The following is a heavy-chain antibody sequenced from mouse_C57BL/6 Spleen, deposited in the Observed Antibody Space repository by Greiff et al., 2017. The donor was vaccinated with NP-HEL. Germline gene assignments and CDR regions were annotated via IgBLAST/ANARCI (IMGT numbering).Heavy chain of an antibody. J-gene: IGHJ4*01. CDR3: ARGYYDYGYYAMDY. D-gene: IGHD2-4*01. V-gene: IGHV1-53*01. CDR1: GYTFTSYW. Sequence: QVHVKQSGTELVKPGASVKLSCKASGYTFTSYWMHWVKQRPGQGLEWIGNINPSNGGTNYNEKFKSKATLTVDKSSSTAYMQLSSLTSEDSAVYYCARGYYDYGYYAMDYWGQGTSVTVSS. CDR2: INPSNGGT.